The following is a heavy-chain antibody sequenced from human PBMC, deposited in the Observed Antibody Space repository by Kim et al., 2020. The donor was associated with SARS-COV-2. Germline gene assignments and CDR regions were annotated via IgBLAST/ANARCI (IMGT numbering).Heavy chain of an antibody. Sequence: GGSLRLSCAASGFSVSTNDMCWVRQAPGKGLEWVATIFGSGTTYFADSAKGRFTISRDNSKNTLYLQMNSLRAEDTAAYHCARKLLWFGDNGMDVWGQGTTVTVSS. V-gene: IGHV3-53*01. CDR1: GFSVSTND. J-gene: IGHJ6*02. CDR2: IFGSGTT. D-gene: IGHD3-10*01. CDR3: ARKLLWFGDNGMDV.